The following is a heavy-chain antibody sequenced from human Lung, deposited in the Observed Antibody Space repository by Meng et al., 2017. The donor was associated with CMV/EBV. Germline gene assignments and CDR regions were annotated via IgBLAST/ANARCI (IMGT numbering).Heavy chain of an antibody. CDR3: ARYYDSGGFDP. CDR2: MYYSERT. V-gene: IGHV4-39*07. CDR1: GGSISGSTHY. D-gene: IGHD4-17*01. Sequence: QLQVQEPGPGPVKPSEPLFPTCTVSGGSISGSTHYWGWIRQPPGKGLEGMGSMYYSERTYYNPSLKSRVTISVDTSKNQFSLKLSSVTAADTAIYHCARYYDSGGFDPWGQGTLVTVSS. J-gene: IGHJ5*02.